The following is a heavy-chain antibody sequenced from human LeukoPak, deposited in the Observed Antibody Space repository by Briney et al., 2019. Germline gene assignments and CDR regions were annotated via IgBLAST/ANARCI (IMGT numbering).Heavy chain of an antibody. CDR3: ARPRYDSSGYYYYYYGMDV. J-gene: IGHJ6*02. CDR1: GFTFSSYG. Sequence: PGGSLRLSCAASGFTFSSYGMHWVRQAPGKGLEWVAVIWYDGSNKYYADSVKGRFTISRDNSKNTLYLQMNSLRAEDTAVYYCARPRYDSSGYYYYYYGMDVWGQGTTVTVSS. CDR2: IWYDGSNK. D-gene: IGHD3-22*01. V-gene: IGHV3-33*01.